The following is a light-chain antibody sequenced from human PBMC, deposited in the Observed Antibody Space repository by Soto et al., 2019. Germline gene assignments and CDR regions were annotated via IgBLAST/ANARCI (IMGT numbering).Light chain of an antibody. CDR1: QSIGRW. V-gene: IGKV1-5*01. CDR3: QQYNTYSPERT. CDR2: DAS. J-gene: IGKJ1*01. Sequence: DIQMTQAPSTLSAFVGDRVTITCRASQSIGRWLAWYQQKPGKAPKLLIYDASSLESGVPSRFSGSGSGTEFTLTISRLQPDDFATYYCQQYNTYSPERTFGQGTKVDIK.